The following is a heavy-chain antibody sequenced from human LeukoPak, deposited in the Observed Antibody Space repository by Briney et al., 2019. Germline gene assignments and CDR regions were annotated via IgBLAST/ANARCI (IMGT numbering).Heavy chain of an antibody. CDR1: GGSISSGGYS. V-gene: IGHV4-30-2*01. CDR3: ARGNSRYYYYGMDV. J-gene: IGHJ6*04. D-gene: IGHD1-7*01. Sequence: PSETLSLTCAVSGGSISSGGYSWSWIRQPPGKGLEWIGYIYHSGSTYYNPSRKSRVTISVDRSKNQFSLKLSSVTAADTAVYYCARGNSRYYYYGMDVWGKGTTVTVSS. CDR2: IYHSGST.